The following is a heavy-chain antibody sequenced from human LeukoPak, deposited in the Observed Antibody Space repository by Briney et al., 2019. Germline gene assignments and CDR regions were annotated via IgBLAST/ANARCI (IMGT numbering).Heavy chain of an antibody. J-gene: IGHJ5*02. V-gene: IGHV4-39*01. CDR3: ARPDYDSSGSYYDNWFDP. D-gene: IGHD3-22*01. CDR1: GGSISSTSWY. CDR2: IYYSGST. Sequence: SETLSLTCTVSGGSISSTSWYWGWLRQPPGKGLEWVGSIYYSGSTNYNPNLKSRVTMSVDTSKNQFSLKLSSVTAADTAVYYCARPDYDSSGSYYDNWFDPWGQGTLVTVSS.